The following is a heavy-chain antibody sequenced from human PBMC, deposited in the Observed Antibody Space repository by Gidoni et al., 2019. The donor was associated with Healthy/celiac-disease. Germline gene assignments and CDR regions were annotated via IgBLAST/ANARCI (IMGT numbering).Heavy chain of an antibody. V-gene: IGHV3-21*01. J-gene: IGHJ4*02. Sequence: EVQLVESGGGMVKPGGSLRLSCAASGFTFSSYSMNWVRQAPGKGLEWVSSISSSSSYIYYADSVKGRFTISRDNAKNSLYLQMNSLRAEDTAVYYCAREGTSDYGDHSPGYWGQGTLVTVSS. CDR3: AREGTSDYGDHSPGY. CDR1: GFTFSSYS. D-gene: IGHD4-17*01. CDR2: ISSSSSYI.